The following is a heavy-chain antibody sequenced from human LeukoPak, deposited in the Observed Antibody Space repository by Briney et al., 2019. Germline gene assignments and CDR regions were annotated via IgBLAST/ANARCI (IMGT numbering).Heavy chain of an antibody. D-gene: IGHD4-17*01. CDR3: AKGPGLTTVTVADH. CDR1: GFTFNSYA. Sequence: PGGSLRLSCAASGFTFNSYAMSWVRPAPGKGLEWVSSISGGGGSTYYADSVKGRFTISRDNSKNTLYLQMNSLRGEDTAVYYCAKGPGLTTVTVADHWGQGTLVSVSS. J-gene: IGHJ4*02. V-gene: IGHV3-23*01. CDR2: ISGGGGST.